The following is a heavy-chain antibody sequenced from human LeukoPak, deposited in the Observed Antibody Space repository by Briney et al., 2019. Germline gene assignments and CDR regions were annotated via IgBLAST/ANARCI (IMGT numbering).Heavy chain of an antibody. D-gene: IGHD6-13*01. V-gene: IGHV3-21*01. Sequence: GGSLRLSCAASGFTFSSYSMNWGRQARGKGLEWVSSISSSSSYIYYADSVKGRFTFSRDNAKTSLYLHMNSLRAEDTAVYYCARDSSSWYGAFDIWGQGTLVTVSS. CDR2: ISSSSSYI. J-gene: IGHJ3*02. CDR3: ARDSSSWYGAFDI. CDR1: GFTFSSYS.